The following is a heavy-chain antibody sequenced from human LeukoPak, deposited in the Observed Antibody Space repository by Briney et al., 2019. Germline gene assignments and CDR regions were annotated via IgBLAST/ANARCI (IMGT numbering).Heavy chain of an antibody. CDR2: MNPNSGNT. CDR1: GYTFTSYD. Sequence: GASVKVSCKASGYTFTSYDINWVRQATGQGLEWMGWMNPNSGNTGYAQKFQGGVTMTRNTSISTAYMGLSSLRSEDTAVYYCARGRRVRGPRGGFDYWGQGTLVTVSS. CDR3: ARGRRVRGPRGGFDY. J-gene: IGHJ4*02. D-gene: IGHD3-10*01. V-gene: IGHV1-8*01.